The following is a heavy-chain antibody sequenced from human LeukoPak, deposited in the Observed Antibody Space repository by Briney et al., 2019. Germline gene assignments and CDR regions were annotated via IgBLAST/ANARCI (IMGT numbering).Heavy chain of an antibody. J-gene: IGHJ4*02. D-gene: IGHD6-19*01. Sequence: GGSLRLSCAASGFTFSSYAMGWVRPAPGEGPEWVLAISGSVGSTYYADSVKGRFTISRDNSKNTLYLQMNSLRAEDTAVYYCAKTYSSGWFLGDYFDCWGQGTLVTVSS. CDR2: ISGSVGST. CDR1: GFTFSSYA. CDR3: AKTYSSGWFLGDYFDC. V-gene: IGHV3-23*01.